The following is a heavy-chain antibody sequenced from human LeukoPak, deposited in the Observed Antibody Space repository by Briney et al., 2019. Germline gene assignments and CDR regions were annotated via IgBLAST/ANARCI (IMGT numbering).Heavy chain of an antibody. Sequence: GGSLRLSCAASGFSFGGFSMSWVRQAPGKGLQWVATMKEYGSDIFYVDSVKGRFTISRDDAKNSLYLQMNSLRDEDTGVYYCARPRGCGTSRCNNFDYWGQGTLVTVSS. V-gene: IGHV3-7*01. J-gene: IGHJ4*02. D-gene: IGHD2-21*01. CDR3: ARPRGCGTSRCNNFDY. CDR2: MKEYGSDI. CDR1: GFSFGGFS.